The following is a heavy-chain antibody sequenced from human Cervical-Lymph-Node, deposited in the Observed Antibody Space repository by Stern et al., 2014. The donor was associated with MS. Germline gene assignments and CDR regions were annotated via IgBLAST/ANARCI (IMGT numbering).Heavy chain of an antibody. Sequence: VQLVESGAEARQPGASVTVSCKASGYTFSNFDINWVRQAAGQGLEWMGRIDPNSDTTRYAQKFQGRVTMTRDTSISTAYMELSSLRSDDTAVYYCARGREVYMVTSAFDSWGQGTLVTVSS. J-gene: IGHJ4*02. D-gene: IGHD2-21*02. CDR3: ARGREVYMVTSAFDS. V-gene: IGHV1-8*01. CDR2: IDPNSDTT. CDR1: GYTFSNFD.